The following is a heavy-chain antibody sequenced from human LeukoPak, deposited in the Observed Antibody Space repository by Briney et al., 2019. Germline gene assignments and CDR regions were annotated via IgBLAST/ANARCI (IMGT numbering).Heavy chain of an antibody. D-gene: IGHD3-9*01. CDR2: IWYDGSYE. Sequence: GGSLRLSCEASGFTFSSHGMHWVRQAPGKGLEWVAVIWYDGSYEYYADSVKGRFTISRDNSNSTLYLQMNSLRAEDTAVYYCAREGTLRYFDWLSGLSAPTYFDYWGQGTLVTVSS. CDR1: GFTFSSHG. CDR3: AREGTLRYFDWLSGLSAPTYFDY. V-gene: IGHV3-33*08. J-gene: IGHJ4*02.